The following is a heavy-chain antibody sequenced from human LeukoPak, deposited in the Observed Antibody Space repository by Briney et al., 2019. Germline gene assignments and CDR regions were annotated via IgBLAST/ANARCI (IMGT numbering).Heavy chain of an antibody. V-gene: IGHV3-21*04. CDR2: ISSSSSYI. Sequence: GGSLRLSCAASGFTFSSYSMNWVRQAPGKGLEWVSSISSSSSYIYYADSVKGRFTISRDNAKNSLYLQMNSLRAGDTAVYYCARYSGYDRSYDYWGQGTLVTVSS. D-gene: IGHD5-12*01. CDR1: GFTFSSYS. J-gene: IGHJ4*02. CDR3: ARYSGYDRSYDY.